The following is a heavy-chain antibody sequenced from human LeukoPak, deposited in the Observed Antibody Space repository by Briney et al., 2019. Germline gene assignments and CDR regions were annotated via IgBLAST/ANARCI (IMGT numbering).Heavy chain of an antibody. CDR3: ARPYYYDSRIDP. CDR2: MYYSGST. D-gene: IGHD3-22*01. CDR1: GGSISSGDYY. V-gene: IGHV4-30-4*01. Sequence: PSETLSLTCTVSGGSISSGDYYWSWIRQPPGKGLEWIAYMYYSGSTYYNPSLKSRVTMSADTSKNQLSLKLSSVTAAHTAVYYCARPYYYDSRIDPWGQGILVTVSS. J-gene: IGHJ5*02.